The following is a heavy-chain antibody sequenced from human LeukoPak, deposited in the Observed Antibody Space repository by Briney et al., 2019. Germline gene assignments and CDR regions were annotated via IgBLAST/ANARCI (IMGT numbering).Heavy chain of an antibody. J-gene: IGHJ4*02. D-gene: IGHD6-19*01. V-gene: IGHV4-59*01. CDR1: GGSISSYY. CDR2: IYYSGST. CDR3: ARDKDGGSSGFFDY. Sequence: SETLSLTCTVPGGSISSYYWSWIRQPPGKGLEWIGYIYYSGSTNYNPSLKSRVTISVDTSKNQFSLKLSSVTAADTAVYYCARDKDGGSSGFFDYWGQGTLVTVSS.